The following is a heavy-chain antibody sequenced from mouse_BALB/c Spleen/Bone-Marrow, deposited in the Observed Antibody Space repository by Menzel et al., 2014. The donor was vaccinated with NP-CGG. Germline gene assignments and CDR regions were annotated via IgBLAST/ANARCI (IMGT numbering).Heavy chain of an antibody. CDR1: GYTFTSYW. D-gene: IGHD1-1*01. Sequence: DLVKPGASVKLSCKASGYTFTSYWINWIKQRPGQGLEWIGRIAPGSGSTYYNEMFKGKATLTVDISSSTAYIQLSSLSSEDSAVYFCARESYYYENYAMDYWGQGTSVTVPS. CDR2: IAPGSGST. J-gene: IGHJ4*01. CDR3: ARESYYYENYAMDY. V-gene: IGHV1S41*01.